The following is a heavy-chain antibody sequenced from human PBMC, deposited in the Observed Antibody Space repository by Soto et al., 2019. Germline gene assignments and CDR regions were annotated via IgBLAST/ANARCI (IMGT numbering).Heavy chain of an antibody. D-gene: IGHD2-21*01. CDR1: GYSFTSYW. CDR3: ARHNQNGLFRSPGMDV. Sequence: GASLKISCKGSGYSFTSYWIGWVRQMPGKGLEWMGIIYPGDSDTRYSPSFQGLVTISADTSISTAYLQWSSLKASETAMYYCARHNQNGLFRSPGMDVWGQGTTVTVSS. J-gene: IGHJ6*02. V-gene: IGHV5-51*01. CDR2: IYPGDSDT.